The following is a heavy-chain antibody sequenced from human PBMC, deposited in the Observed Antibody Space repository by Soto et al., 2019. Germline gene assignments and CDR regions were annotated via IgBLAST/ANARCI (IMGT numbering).Heavy chain of an antibody. J-gene: IGHJ3*02. CDR2: IGTAGDT. CDR3: ARVPSRIEAFDI. V-gene: IGHV3-13*01. D-gene: IGHD6-13*01. CDR1: GFTFSSYD. Sequence: GGSLRLSCAASGFTFSSYDMHWVRQATGKGLEWVSAIGTAGDTYYPGSVKGRFTISRENAKNSLYLQMNSLRAEDTAVYYCARVPSRIEAFDIWGQGTMVTVSS.